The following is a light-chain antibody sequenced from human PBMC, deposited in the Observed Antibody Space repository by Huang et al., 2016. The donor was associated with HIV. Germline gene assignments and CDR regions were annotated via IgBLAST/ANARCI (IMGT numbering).Light chain of an antibody. Sequence: DIQMTQSPSSLSASVGDRVIMTCRASQTITTYLNWYQQRPGKAPKLLIYAASSLQSGVPSRCSGSGSGTDFTLTISSLQPEDFVTYYCQQSYSSLLSFGGGTKVAIK. CDR3: QQSYSSLLS. CDR1: QTITTY. J-gene: IGKJ4*01. V-gene: IGKV1-39*01. CDR2: AAS.